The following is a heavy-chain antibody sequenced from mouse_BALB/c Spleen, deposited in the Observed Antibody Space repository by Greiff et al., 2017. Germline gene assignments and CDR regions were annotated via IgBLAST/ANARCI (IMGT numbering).Heavy chain of an antibody. CDR2: ISSGGSYT. J-gene: IGHJ4*01. V-gene: IGHV5-9-3*01. CDR1: GFTFSSYA. Sequence: EVQLVESGGGLVKPGGSLKLSCAASGFTFSSYAMSWVRQTPEKRLEWVATISSGGSYTYYPDSVKGRFTISRDNAKNTLYLQMSSLRSEDTAMYYCARLHYYAMDYWGQGTSVTVSS. CDR3: ARLHYYAMDY.